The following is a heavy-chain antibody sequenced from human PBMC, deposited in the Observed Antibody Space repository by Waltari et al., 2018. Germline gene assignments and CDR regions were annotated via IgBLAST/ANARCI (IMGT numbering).Heavy chain of an antibody. CDR3: ARGDRDDFWSGYSLYYYYGMDV. CDR2: INPNSGGT. J-gene: IGHJ6*02. Sequence: QVQLVQSGAEVKKPGASVKVSCKASGYTFTGYYMHWVRQAPGQGLEWMGWINPNSGGTNYAQKFQGRVTMTRDTSISTAYMELSRLRSDDTAVYYCARGDRDDFWSGYSLYYYYGMDVWGQGTTVTVSS. CDR1: GYTFTGYY. V-gene: IGHV1-2*02. D-gene: IGHD3-3*01.